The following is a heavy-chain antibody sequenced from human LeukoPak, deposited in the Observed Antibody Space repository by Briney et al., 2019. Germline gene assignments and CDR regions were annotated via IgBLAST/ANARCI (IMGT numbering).Heavy chain of an antibody. CDR2: ISYDGSNK. Sequence: PGGSLRLSCAASGFTFSSYGMHWVRQAPGKGLEWVAVISYDGSNKYYADSVKGRFTISRDNSKNTLYLQMNSLRAEDTAVYYCAKWVAGDRCYFDYWGQGTLVTVSS. J-gene: IGHJ4*02. D-gene: IGHD6-19*01. CDR1: GFTFSSYG. CDR3: AKWVAGDRCYFDY. V-gene: IGHV3-30*18.